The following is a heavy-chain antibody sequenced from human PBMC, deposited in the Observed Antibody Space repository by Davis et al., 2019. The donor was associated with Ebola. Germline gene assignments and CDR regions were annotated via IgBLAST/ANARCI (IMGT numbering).Heavy chain of an antibody. D-gene: IGHD2-15*01. CDR3: ARTDSFRAFDI. V-gene: IGHV4-61*01. Sequence: SETLSLTCTVSGGSVSSGSYYWSWIRQPPGKGLEWIGYIYYSGSTNYNPSLKSRVTISVDTSKNQFSLKLSSVTAADTAVYYCARTDSFRAFDIWGQGTMVTVSS. CDR1: GGSVSSGSYY. CDR2: IYYSGST. J-gene: IGHJ3*02.